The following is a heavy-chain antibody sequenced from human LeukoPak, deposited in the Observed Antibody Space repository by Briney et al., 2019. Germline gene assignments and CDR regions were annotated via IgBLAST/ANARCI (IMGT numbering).Heavy chain of an antibody. CDR2: INTDGTST. V-gene: IGHV3-74*01. D-gene: IGHD2-15*01. CDR3: ARGSNSSESFQH. Sequence: GGSLRLSCAASGFTFSSYWMHWIRQAPGKGLVWVSRINTDGTSTSYADSVKGRFTISRDNAKNTLYLQMNSLRAEETAVYYCARGSNSSESFQHWGQGTLVTVSS. CDR1: GFTFSSYW. J-gene: IGHJ1*01.